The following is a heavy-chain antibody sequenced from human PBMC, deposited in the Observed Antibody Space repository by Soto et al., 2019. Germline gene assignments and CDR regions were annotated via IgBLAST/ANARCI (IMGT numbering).Heavy chain of an antibody. CDR3: AREAAPYSNSYYYYYGMDV. V-gene: IGHV3-33*01. CDR2: IWHDGSNK. D-gene: IGHD4-4*01. CDR1: GFTFSSYG. Sequence: GGSLRLSCAASGFTFSSYGMHWVRQAPGKGLEWVAVIWHDGSNKYYADSVKGRFTISRDNSKNTLYLQMNSLRAEDTAVYYCAREAAPYSNSYYYYYGMDVWGQGTTVTVSS. J-gene: IGHJ6*02.